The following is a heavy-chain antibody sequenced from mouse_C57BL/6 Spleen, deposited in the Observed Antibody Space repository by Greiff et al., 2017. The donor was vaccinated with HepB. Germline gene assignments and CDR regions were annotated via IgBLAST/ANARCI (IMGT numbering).Heavy chain of an antibody. D-gene: IGHD1-1*01. V-gene: IGHV1-55*01. CDR1: GYTFTSYW. CDR3: ARTPLYYGRVPYYFDY. CDR2: IYPGSGST. Sequence: VQLQQPGAELVKPGASVKMSCKASGYTFTSYWITWVKQRPGQGLEWIGDIYPGSGSTNYNEKFKSKATLTVDTSASTAYMQLRSLTSEDSAVYYCARTPLYYGRVPYYFDYWGQGTTLTVSS. J-gene: IGHJ2*01.